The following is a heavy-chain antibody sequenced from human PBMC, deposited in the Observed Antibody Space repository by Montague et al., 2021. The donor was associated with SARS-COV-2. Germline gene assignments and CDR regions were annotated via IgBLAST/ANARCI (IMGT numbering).Heavy chain of an antibody. V-gene: IGHV4-34*01. Sequence: SETLSLTCAVHGTSFSGYYWNWIRQPPGKGLEWIGEIDHGGSTKYSPSPKSRLTISADTSKNQFSLKLTSVAAADTAVYYCARLRDGVVPSPILGVGPYYSYYYMDVWGRGITVTVSS. D-gene: IGHD3-10*01. J-gene: IGHJ6*03. CDR3: ARLRDGVVPSPILGVGPYYSYYYMDV. CDR1: GTSFSGYY. CDR2: IDHGGST.